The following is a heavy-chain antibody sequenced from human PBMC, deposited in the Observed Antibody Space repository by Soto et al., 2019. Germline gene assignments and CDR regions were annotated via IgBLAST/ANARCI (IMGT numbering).Heavy chain of an antibody. Sequence: EVQLVESGGGLVQPGGSLRLSCAASGFTFSSYWMHWVRQTPEKGLVWVSHIDSHGSYTTYADSVKGRFTISRDNAKNTLYLLMISLSAEDTAVYYCVRCDFGLGVDYWGLGTLVTVSS. CDR2: IDSHGSYT. CDR1: GFTFSSYW. J-gene: IGHJ4*02. V-gene: IGHV3-74*01. CDR3: VRCDFGLGVDY. D-gene: IGHD3-10*02.